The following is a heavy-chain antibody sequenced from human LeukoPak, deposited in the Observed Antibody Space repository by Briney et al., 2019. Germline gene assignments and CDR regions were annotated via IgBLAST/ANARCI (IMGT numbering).Heavy chain of an antibody. CDR1: GFTFSIYA. CDR3: VRQNYHYYTMDV. J-gene: IGHJ6*02. V-gene: IGHV3-23*01. Sequence: GGSLRLSCAASGFTFSIYAMSWVRQAPGKGLQWVSGISGSGETAYYADSVKGRFTIFRDNSKNTLFLQMSGLSAEDTAVYYCVRQNYHYYTMDVWGQGTTVTVSS. CDR2: ISGSGETA.